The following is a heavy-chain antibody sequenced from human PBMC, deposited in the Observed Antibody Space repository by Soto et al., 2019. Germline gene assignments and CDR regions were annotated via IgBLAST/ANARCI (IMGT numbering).Heavy chain of an antibody. D-gene: IGHD2-21*02. J-gene: IGHJ4*02. Sequence: ASVKVSRKASGYTFTSYAMHWVRQAPGQRLEWMGWINAGNGNTKYSQKFQGRVTITRDTSASTAYMELSSLRSEDTAVYYCARSIAVVTALDYWGQGTLVTVSS. CDR1: GYTFTSYA. CDR3: ARSIAVVTALDY. CDR2: INAGNGNT. V-gene: IGHV1-3*01.